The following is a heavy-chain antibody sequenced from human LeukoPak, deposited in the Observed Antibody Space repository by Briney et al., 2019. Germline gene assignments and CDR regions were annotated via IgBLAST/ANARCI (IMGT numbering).Heavy chain of an antibody. CDR1: GGSHSNYY. Sequence: PSETLSLTCTVSGGSHSNYYWGWIRQAPGKGLECIGSIYYSGNTYYKSSLQSRVTISIDTSKNQFSLKLTSVTAADTAVYYCARLLGRLDYVWGSSRSKWGQGTLVTVSS. J-gene: IGHJ4*02. D-gene: IGHD3-16*02. CDR2: IYYSGNT. V-gene: IGHV4-59*08. CDR3: ARLLGRLDYVWGSSRSK.